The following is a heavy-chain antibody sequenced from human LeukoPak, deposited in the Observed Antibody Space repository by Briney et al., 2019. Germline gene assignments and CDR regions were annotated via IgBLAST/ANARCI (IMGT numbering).Heavy chain of an antibody. V-gene: IGHV3-11*01. CDR1: GFTFSDYY. D-gene: IGHD3-3*01. Sequence: GGSLRLAWAASGFTFSDYYMSWIRQAPGKGLEWVSYISRSVSTIYYADSVKGRFTISRDNAKNSLYLQMNSLRAEDTAVYYCTRVLRFGITIFGVIAAYGMDVWGQGTTVTVSS. J-gene: IGHJ6*02. CDR3: TRVLRFGITIFGVIAAYGMDV. CDR2: ISRSVSTI.